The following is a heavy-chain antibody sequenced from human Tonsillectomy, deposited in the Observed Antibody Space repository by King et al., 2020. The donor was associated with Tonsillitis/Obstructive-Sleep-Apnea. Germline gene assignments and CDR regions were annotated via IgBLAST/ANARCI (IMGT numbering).Heavy chain of an antibody. J-gene: IGHJ4*02. V-gene: IGHV4-59*01. CDR1: GGSISSYY. Sequence: QLQESGPGLVKPSETLSLTCTVSGGSISSYYWSWIRQPPGKGLEWIGYIYYSGSTNYNPSLKSRVTISVDTSKNQFSLKLSSVTAADTAVYYCASFCSSTSCYAGGDYWGQGTLVTVSS. CDR2: IYYSGST. D-gene: IGHD2-2*01. CDR3: ASFCSSTSCYAGGDY.